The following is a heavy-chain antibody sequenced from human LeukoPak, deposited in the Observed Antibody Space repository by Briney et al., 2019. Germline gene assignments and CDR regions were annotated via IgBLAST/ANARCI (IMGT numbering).Heavy chain of an antibody. CDR2: ISGSGIST. V-gene: IGHV3-23*01. CDR1: GFTFSSYA. D-gene: IGHD3-3*01. J-gene: IGHJ4*02. Sequence: GGSLRLSCAASGFTFSSYAMAWVRQAPGKGLEWVSAISGSGISTYYAESVRGRFTVSRDNPKNTLYLHMTSLRAEDTAVYYCAKAPPTIFGVNFGYWGQGTLVTVSS. CDR3: AKAPPTIFGVNFGY.